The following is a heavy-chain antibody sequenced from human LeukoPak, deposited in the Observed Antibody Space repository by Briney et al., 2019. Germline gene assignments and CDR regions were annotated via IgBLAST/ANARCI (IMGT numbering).Heavy chain of an antibody. CDR2: IYPGDSET. CDR1: GYSFTSYW. CDR3: ARQPPSSIAAAGPYFDY. Sequence: GESLKISCKGSGYSFTSYWIGWVRQMPGKGLEWMGIIYPGDSETGYSPSFEGQVTISADKSISTAYLQWSSLKASDTAMYYCARQPPSSIAAAGPYFDYWGQGTLVTVSS. V-gene: IGHV5-51*01. D-gene: IGHD6-13*01. J-gene: IGHJ4*02.